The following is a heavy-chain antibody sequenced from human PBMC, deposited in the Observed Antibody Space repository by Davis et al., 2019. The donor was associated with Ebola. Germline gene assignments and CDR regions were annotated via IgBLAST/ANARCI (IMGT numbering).Heavy chain of an antibody. V-gene: IGHV4-34*01. CDR2: INHSGST. CDR1: GGSFSGYY. CDR3: ARGQIVGQALYYYYGMDV. Sequence: SETLSLTCAVYGGSFSGYYWSWIRQLPGKGLEWIGEINHSGSTNYNPSLKSRVTISVDTSKNQFSLKLSSVTAADTAVYYCARGQIVGQALYYYYGMDVWGQGTTVTVSS. D-gene: IGHD2/OR15-2a*01. J-gene: IGHJ6*02.